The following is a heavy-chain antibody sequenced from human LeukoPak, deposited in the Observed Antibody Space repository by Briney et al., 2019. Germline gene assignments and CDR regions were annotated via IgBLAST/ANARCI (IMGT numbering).Heavy chain of an antibody. V-gene: IGHV1-46*01. CDR3: ARAGAYYDSSGYYLYAFDI. CDR1: GYTFTSYY. Sequence: GASVKVSCKASGYTFTSYYMHWVRHAPGQGLEWMGIINPSGGSTSYAQKFQGRVTMTRDTSTSTVYMELSSLRSEDTAVYYCARAGAYYDSSGYYLYAFDIWGQGTMVTVSS. J-gene: IGHJ3*02. D-gene: IGHD3-22*01. CDR2: INPSGGST.